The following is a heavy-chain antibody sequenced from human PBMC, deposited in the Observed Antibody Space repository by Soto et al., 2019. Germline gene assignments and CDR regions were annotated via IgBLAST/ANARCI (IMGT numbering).Heavy chain of an antibody. CDR2: IYSGGST. CDR1: GFTVSSNY. CDR3: ARGDYDDGDYDDCYYYCMDV. D-gene: IGHD4-17*01. Sequence: PGGSLRLSCAASGFTVSSNYMSWVRQAPGKGLEWVSVIYSGGSTYYADSVKGRFTISRDNSKNTLYLQMNSLRAEDTAVYYCARGDYDDGDYDDCYYYCMDVWGQGTTVTVSS. V-gene: IGHV3-53*01. J-gene: IGHJ6*02.